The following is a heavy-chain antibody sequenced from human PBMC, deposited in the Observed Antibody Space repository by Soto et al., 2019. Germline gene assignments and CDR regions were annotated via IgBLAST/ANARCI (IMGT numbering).Heavy chain of an antibody. V-gene: IGHV3-30*18. CDR2: ISYDGSNK. D-gene: IGHD6-19*01. CDR3: AKDALTVAGPQRGSLDV. CDR1: GFPFSTYG. Sequence: VGSLRLSCAASGFPFSTYGMHWVRQAPGKGLEWVAVISYDGSNKYYGDSVKGRFTISRDNSKNTVSLQMNSLRAEDTAVYYCAKDALTVAGPQRGSLDVWGQGTTVTVSS. J-gene: IGHJ6*02.